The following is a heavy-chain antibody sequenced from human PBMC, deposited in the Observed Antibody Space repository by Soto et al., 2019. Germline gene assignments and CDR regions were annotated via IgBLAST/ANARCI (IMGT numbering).Heavy chain of an antibody. Sequence: ESGGGVVQPGRSLRLSCAGSGFTFSAYGMDWVRQAPGKGLEWVAVISYDGSNKYYADSVKGGFTISRDNSKNTLYLQMNSLRAEDTAVYYCAKDRMGAGVRGYFDYWGQGTLVTVSS. CDR2: ISYDGSNK. CDR3: AKDRMGAGVRGYFDY. J-gene: IGHJ4*02. V-gene: IGHV3-30*18. D-gene: IGHD3-10*01. CDR1: GFTFSAYG.